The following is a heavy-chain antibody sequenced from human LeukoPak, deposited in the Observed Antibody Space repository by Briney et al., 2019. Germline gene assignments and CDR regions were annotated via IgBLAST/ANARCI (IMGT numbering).Heavy chain of an antibody. CDR3: ARDRYYSNFGWFDP. CDR1: GGTFSSYA. D-gene: IGHD4-11*01. J-gene: IGHJ5*02. V-gene: IGHV1-69*04. CDR2: IIPILGIA. Sequence: GASVKVSCKASGGTFSSYAISWVRQAPGQGLEWMGRIIPILGIANYAQKFQGGVTITADKSTSTAYMELSSLRSEDTAVYYCARDRYYSNFGWFDPWGQGTLVTVSS.